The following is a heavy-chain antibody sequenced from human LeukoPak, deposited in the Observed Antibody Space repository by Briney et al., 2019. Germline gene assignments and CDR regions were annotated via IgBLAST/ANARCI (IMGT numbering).Heavy chain of an antibody. D-gene: IGHD2-2*02. Sequence: GASMKVSCKPSGYTFISYGISWVRQAPGQGLEWMGWISAYYGNTNYAQKFQGRVTMTTDTSTSTAYMELRSLRSDDTAVYYCAGDPSVRCTSASCYKAADAFDIWGQGTVVTVSS. J-gene: IGHJ3*02. V-gene: IGHV1-18*01. CDR3: AGDPSVRCTSASCYKAADAFDI. CDR1: GYTFISYG. CDR2: ISAYYGNT.